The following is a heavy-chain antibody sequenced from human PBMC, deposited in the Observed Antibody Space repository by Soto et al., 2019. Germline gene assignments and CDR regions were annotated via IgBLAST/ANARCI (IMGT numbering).Heavy chain of an antibody. CDR1: GFTFSSYG. CDR3: ARDVISRSTSCLDY. V-gene: IGHV3-33*01. D-gene: IGHD2-2*01. Sequence: QVQLVESGGGVVQPGRSLRLSCAASGFTFSSYGMHWVRQAPGKGLEWVAVIWYDGSNKYYADSVKGRFTISRDNSKNPLYLQMNSLRAEDTAVYYCARDVISRSTSCLDYWGQGTLVTVSS. J-gene: IGHJ4*02. CDR2: IWYDGSNK.